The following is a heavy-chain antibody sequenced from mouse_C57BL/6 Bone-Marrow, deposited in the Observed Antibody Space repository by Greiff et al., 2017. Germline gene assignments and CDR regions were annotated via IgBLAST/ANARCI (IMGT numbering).Heavy chain of an antibody. J-gene: IGHJ3*01. D-gene: IGHD2-5*01. Sequence: VQLQQSGPELVKPGASVKISCKASGYAFSSSWMNWVKQRPGTGLEWIGRLYPGDGDTNYNGKFKGKATLTADKSSSTAYMQLSSLTSEDAAVDFCARRGDSNSFAYWGQGTLVTVSA. V-gene: IGHV1-82*01. CDR2: LYPGDGDT. CDR1: GYAFSSSW. CDR3: ARRGDSNSFAY.